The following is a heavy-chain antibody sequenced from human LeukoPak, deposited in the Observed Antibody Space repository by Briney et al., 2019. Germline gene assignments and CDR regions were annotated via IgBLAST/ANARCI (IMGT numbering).Heavy chain of an antibody. V-gene: IGHV3-66*01. CDR3: ASPNDYYDSSGYHY. Sequence: PGGSLRLSCAASGFTISSNYMSWVRQAPGKGLEGVSVIYSGGSTYYADSVKGRFTISRDNSKNTLYLQMNSLRAEDTAVYYCASPNDYYDSSGYHYWGQGTLVTVSS. D-gene: IGHD3-22*01. CDR1: GFTISSNY. CDR2: IYSGGST. J-gene: IGHJ4*02.